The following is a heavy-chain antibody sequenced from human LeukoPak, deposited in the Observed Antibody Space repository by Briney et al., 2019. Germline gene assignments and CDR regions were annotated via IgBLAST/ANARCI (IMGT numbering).Heavy chain of an antibody. Sequence: GRSLRLSCAASGFTFSSYGMRWVRQAPGKGLEWVAVISYDGSNKYYADSVKGRFTISRDNSKKTLYLQMNSLRAEDTAVYYCAKEGAHNASNCSSTSCYHYYYYGMDVWGQGTTVTVSS. CDR3: AKEGAHNASNCSSTSCYHYYYYGMDV. D-gene: IGHD2-2*01. CDR1: GFTFSSYG. J-gene: IGHJ6*02. CDR2: ISYDGSNK. V-gene: IGHV3-30*18.